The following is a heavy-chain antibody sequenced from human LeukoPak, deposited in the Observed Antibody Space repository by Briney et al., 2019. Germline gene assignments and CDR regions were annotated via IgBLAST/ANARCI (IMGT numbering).Heavy chain of an antibody. CDR1: GYTFTVYY. V-gene: IGHV1-2*02. J-gene: IGHJ4*02. CDR2: INPNSGGT. CDR3: ARANFLYCSSTTCLFDY. Sequence: ASVKVSCKASGYTFTVYYMHWVRQAPGQGLEWMGWINPNSGGTNYAQKFQGRVTMTRDTSISTAHMEVSRLRSDDTAVYYCARANFLYCSSTTCLFDYWGQGTLVTVSS. D-gene: IGHD2-2*01.